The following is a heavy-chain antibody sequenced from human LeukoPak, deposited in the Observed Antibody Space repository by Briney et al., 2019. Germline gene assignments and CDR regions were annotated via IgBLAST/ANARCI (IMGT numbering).Heavy chain of an antibody. Sequence: PSETLSLTCTVSGGSVSSHTYYWGWIRQPPGRGLEWIGSMHYIGSSYYNPSLKSRVTISIDTSKNQFSLNLSSVTAADTAVYYCARKTYSSGWGVPIESWGGGTLVTVSS. J-gene: IGHJ4*02. V-gene: IGHV4-39*01. CDR2: MHYIGSS. CDR3: ARKTYSSGWGVPIES. D-gene: IGHD6-19*01. CDR1: GGSVSSHTYY.